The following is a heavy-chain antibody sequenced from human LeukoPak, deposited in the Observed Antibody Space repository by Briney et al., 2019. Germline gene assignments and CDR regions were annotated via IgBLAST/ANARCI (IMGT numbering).Heavy chain of an antibody. V-gene: IGHV1-69*13. CDR2: IIPIFGTA. J-gene: IGHJ3*02. CDR1: GGTFSSYA. Sequence: GASVKVSCKASGGTFSSYAISWVRQAPGQGREWMGGIIPIFGTANYAQKFQGRVTITADESTSTAYMELSSLRSEDTAVYYCARDLPLTPSYYYDSSDAFDIWGQGTMVTVSS. D-gene: IGHD3-22*01. CDR3: ARDLPLTPSYYYDSSDAFDI.